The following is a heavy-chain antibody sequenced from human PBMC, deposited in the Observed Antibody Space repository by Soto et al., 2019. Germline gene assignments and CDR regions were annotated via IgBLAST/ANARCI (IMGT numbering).Heavy chain of an antibody. D-gene: IGHD7-27*01. V-gene: IGHV1-3*01. Sequence: ASVKVSCKASGYSFSSYVIHWMRQAPGQSLEWMGWINPGNVNTKYSPKSQGRLTITRDTFANTVYMELSSLRSEDTAVYYCARVHSGVESLWGQGTTVTVSS. CDR1: GYSFSSYV. CDR3: ARVHSGVESL. J-gene: IGHJ6*01. CDR2: INPGNVNT.